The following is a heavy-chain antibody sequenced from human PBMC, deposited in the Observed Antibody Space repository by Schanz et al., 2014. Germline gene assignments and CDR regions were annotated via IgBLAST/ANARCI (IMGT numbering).Heavy chain of an antibody. V-gene: IGHV3-48*01. CDR1: GFTFSTYA. Sequence: EVQLLESGGGLVQPGRSLRLSCAASGFTFSTYAMSWVRQAPGKGLEWVSYICSSGNTIYYADSVKGRFTISRDNAKNSLFLQMNSLRAEDTAVYYCARANYRRKINFDYWGRGTLVTVSS. D-gene: IGHD3-10*01. CDR3: ARANYRRKINFDY. CDR2: ICSSGNTI. J-gene: IGHJ4*02.